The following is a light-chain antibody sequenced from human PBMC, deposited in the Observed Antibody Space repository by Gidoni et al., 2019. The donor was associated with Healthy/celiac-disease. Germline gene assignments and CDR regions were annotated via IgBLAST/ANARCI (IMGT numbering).Light chain of an antibody. V-gene: IGLV3-1*01. J-gene: IGLJ2*01. Sequence: SYELTQPPSVSVSPGQTASITCSGDKLGDKYACWYQKQTGQSPVLVIYQDSKRPSGIPDRFSGSNSGNTATLTSSGTQAMDEDDYYCQAWDSSTASRVVFGGGTKLTVL. CDR2: QDS. CDR3: QAWDSSTASRVV. CDR1: KLGDKY.